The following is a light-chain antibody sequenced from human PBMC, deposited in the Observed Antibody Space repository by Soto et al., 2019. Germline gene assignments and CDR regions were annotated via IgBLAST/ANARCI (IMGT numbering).Light chain of an antibody. CDR3: GADHGSGSNFVYV. V-gene: IGLV9-49*01. J-gene: IGLJ1*01. CDR2: VGTGGIVG. Sequence: QSVLTQPPSASASLGASVTLTCTLSSGYSNYKVDWYQQRPGKGPRFVMRVGTGGIVGSKGDGILDRFSVLGSGLNRYLTIKNIQEEDESDYHCGADHGSGSNFVYVFGTGTKLTVL. CDR1: SGYSNYK.